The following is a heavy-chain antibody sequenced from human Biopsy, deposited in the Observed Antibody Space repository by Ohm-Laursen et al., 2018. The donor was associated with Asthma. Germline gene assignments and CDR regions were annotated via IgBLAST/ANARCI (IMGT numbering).Heavy chain of an antibody. CDR3: AWNLPGYAYCPFED. D-gene: IGHD5-18*01. CDR2: IYLSGVT. Sequence: PSQTLSLTCTVSGAYIITSPRHWSWLRLPPGKGLEWIGFIYLSGVTFFNPSLKNPLYISLDSSKNQFSLKMTSVTVTDTAVYFSAWNLPGYAYCPFEDWGQGTLVTVSS. J-gene: IGHJ4*02. CDR1: GAYIITSPRH. V-gene: IGHV4-31*01.